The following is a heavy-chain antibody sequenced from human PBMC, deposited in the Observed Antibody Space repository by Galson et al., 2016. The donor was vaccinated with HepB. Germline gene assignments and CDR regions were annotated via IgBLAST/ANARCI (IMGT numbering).Heavy chain of an antibody. CDR2: IKQDGSEK. J-gene: IGHJ2*01. CDR3: ARVGYNYGSGSYYNGDDWYFDL. V-gene: IGHV3-7*01. D-gene: IGHD3-10*01. CDR1: GFTFSSYW. Sequence: SLRLSCAVSGFTFSSYWMSWVRQGPGKGLEWVAIIKQDGSEKYYVDSVKGRFTISRDNAKKSLYLQMNSLRAEDTAVYYCARVGYNYGSGSYYNGDDWYFDLWGRGTLVIVSS.